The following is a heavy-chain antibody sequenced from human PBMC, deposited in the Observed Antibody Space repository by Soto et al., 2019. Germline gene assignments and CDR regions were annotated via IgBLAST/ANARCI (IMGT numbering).Heavy chain of an antibody. CDR3: ARVYDRHDYVWGSYDVDY. D-gene: IGHD3-16*01. Sequence: ASVKVSCKASGYTFTSYGISWVRQAPGQGLEWMGWISAYNGNTNYAQKLQGRVTMTTDTSTSTAYMELRSLRSDDTAVYYCARVYDRHDYVWGSYDVDYWGQGTLVTVSS. CDR1: GYTFTSYG. V-gene: IGHV1-18*04. CDR2: ISAYNGNT. J-gene: IGHJ4*02.